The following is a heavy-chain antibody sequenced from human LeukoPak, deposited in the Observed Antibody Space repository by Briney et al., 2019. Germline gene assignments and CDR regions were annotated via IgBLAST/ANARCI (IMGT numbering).Heavy chain of an antibody. CDR1: GGSFSGYY. CDR3: ARGRGITFGGVSFFRKWFDP. CDR2: INHSGST. J-gene: IGHJ5*02. D-gene: IGHD3-16*01. V-gene: IGHV4-34*01. Sequence: PSETLSLTCAVSGGSFSGYYWSWIRQPPGKGLEWIGEINHSGSTNYNPSLKSRVTISVDTSKNQFSLKLSSMTAADTAVYYCARGRGITFGGVSFFRKWFDPWGQGTLVTVSS.